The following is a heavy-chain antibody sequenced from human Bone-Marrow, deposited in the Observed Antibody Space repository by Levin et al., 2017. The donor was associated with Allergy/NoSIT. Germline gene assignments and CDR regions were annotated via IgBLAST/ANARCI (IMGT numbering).Heavy chain of an antibody. V-gene: IGHV3-15*01. D-gene: IGHD3-10*01. CDR2: IKSKSDGGTT. Sequence: GGSLRLSCAASGFTFTDAWMNWVRQAPGKGLEWIGRIKSKSDGGTTDYAAPVKDSFTISRDDSAITVYLLMNSLKVEATAVYYCTTLGSSRRFDYWGQGALVTVSS. J-gene: IGHJ4*02. CDR3: TTLGSSRRFDY. CDR1: GFTFTDAW.